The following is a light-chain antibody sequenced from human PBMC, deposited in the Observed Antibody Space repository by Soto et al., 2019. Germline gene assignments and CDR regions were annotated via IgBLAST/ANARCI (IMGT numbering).Light chain of an antibody. J-gene: IGKJ3*01. CDR2: GAS. CDR1: QSVSSSY. Sequence: PGARVTLSCRASQSVSSSYLTWYQQKPGQAPRLLIYGASTRATGIPDRFSGSGSGTDFTLTISRLEPEDCAVYYCQLFGRSPTVGPGTKVDSK. CDR3: QLFGRSPT. V-gene: IGKV3-20*01.